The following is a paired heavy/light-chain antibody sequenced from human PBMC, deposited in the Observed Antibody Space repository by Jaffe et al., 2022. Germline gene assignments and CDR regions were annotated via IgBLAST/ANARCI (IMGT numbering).Heavy chain of an antibody. CDR2: ISWNGDSL. CDR1: GFTFDNYA. V-gene: IGHV3-9*01. Sequence: EVQLVESGGGLVQPGRSLILSCVGSGFTFDNYAMHWVRQVPGKGLEWVSGISWNGDSLGYADSVKGRFTLSRDNAKNSLYLQMNSLRTEDTAFYYCAKDRFSGSVVPLQGRATDAFEIWGRGTMVTVSS. D-gene: IGHD3-10*01. J-gene: IGHJ3*02. CDR3: AKDRFSGSVVPLQGRATDAFEI.
Light chain of an antibody. V-gene: IGLV3-9*01. J-gene: IGLJ2*01. Sequence: SYDLTQPLSVSVALGQTARITCGGNNIESKNVHWYQQKPGQAPVLVIYRNYNRPSGIPERFSGSTSGNTATLIITEAQAGDETDYYCQVWDSSTAFVVFGGGTKLTVL. CDR1: NIESKN. CDR2: RNY. CDR3: QVWDSSTAFVV.